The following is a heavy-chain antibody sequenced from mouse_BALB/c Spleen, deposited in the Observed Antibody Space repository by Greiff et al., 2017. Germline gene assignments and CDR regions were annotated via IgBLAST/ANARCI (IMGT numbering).Heavy chain of an antibody. J-gene: IGHJ3*01. CDR1: GYTFTSYY. CDR3: ARATVVAPYYAMDY. D-gene: IGHD1-1*01. CDR2: IYPGNVNT. Sequence: VQRVESGPELVKPGASVRISCKASGYTFTSYYIHWVKQRPGQGLEWIGWIYPGNVNTKYNEKFKGKATLTADKSSSTAYMQLSSLTSEDSAVYFCARATVVAPYYAMDYWGQGTLVTVSA. V-gene: IGHV1S56*01.